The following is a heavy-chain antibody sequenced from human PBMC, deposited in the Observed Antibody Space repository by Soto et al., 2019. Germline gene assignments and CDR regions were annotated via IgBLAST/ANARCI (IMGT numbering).Heavy chain of an antibody. Sequence: EVQLVESGGGFIYPGGSLRLSCAASGLTISNAWMNWVRQAPGKGLEWVGRIKTNPEGGTTDYAAAVKGRFTVSRDDSKNTLYLQMNSLKIEDSAVYYCTTGSVEGVWGQGTTVTVSS. CDR1: GLTISNAW. V-gene: IGHV3-15*07. D-gene: IGHD2-15*01. J-gene: IGHJ6*02. CDR2: IKTNPEGGTT. CDR3: TTGSVEGV.